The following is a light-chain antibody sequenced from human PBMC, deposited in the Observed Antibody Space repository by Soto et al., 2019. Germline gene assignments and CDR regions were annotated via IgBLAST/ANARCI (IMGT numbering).Light chain of an antibody. CDR3: QTWGTGILV. Sequence: QSVLTQSPSASASLGASVKLTCTLSSGHSSYAIAWHQQQPEKGPRYLMKLNSDGSHSKGHGIPDRFSGSSSGAERYLTISSLQSEDEADYYCQTWGTGILVFGGGTKLTVL. J-gene: IGLJ2*01. CDR1: SGHSSYA. CDR2: LNSDGSH. V-gene: IGLV4-69*01.